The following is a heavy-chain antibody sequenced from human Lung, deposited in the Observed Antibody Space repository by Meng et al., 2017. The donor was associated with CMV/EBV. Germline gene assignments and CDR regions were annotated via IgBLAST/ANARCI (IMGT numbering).Heavy chain of an antibody. V-gene: IGHV3-74*01. CDR1: GLSFSPSW. J-gene: IGHJ4*02. Sequence: DSGLSFSPSWTHWVRQAQGKGLVCVSHTDTDGKTTNYADSVKGRFTISRDNAKKTLYLQMTSLRAEDTAVYYCARESDILTGGLDYWGQGTLVTVSS. CDR3: ARESDILTGGLDY. D-gene: IGHD3-9*01. CDR2: TDTDGKTT.